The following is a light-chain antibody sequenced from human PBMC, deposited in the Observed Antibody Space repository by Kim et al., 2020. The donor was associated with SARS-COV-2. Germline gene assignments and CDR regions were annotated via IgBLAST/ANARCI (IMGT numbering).Light chain of an antibody. V-gene: IGKV1-5*01. CDR1: QNLESW. J-gene: IGKJ2*01. Sequence: DIHMTQSPSTLPASLGSRVTITCRASQNLESWLAWYQQKPGQPPKLLIYDASILESGVPSRFSGNGSGTEFTLSISNLQPDDFATYDCQQYNTYSYSFGQGTKLEI. CDR3: QQYNTYSYS. CDR2: DAS.